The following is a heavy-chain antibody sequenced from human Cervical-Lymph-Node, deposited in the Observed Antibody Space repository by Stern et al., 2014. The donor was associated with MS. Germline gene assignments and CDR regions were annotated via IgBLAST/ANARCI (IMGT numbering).Heavy chain of an antibody. CDR1: GVSISSFY. Sequence: QVQLQESGPGLVKPSETLSLTCTVSGVSISSFYWSWIRQSPGKGLEWIVYIYYSGSANYNPSLKSRFTLSVDTSRNQFSLKLSSAAAVDTAVYYCASSRQVWLPFDYWGQGIQVTVAS. CDR3: ASSRQVWLPFDY. CDR2: IYYSGSA. J-gene: IGHJ4*02. V-gene: IGHV4-59*01. D-gene: IGHD3-9*01.